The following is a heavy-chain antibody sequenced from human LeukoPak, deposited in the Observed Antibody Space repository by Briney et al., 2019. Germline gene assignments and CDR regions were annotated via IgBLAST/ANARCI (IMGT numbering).Heavy chain of an antibody. D-gene: IGHD6-19*01. CDR3: ARDRGIAVAGTDY. J-gene: IGHJ4*02. Sequence: PGRSLRLSCAASGFIFRNYAMHWVRQAPGKGLEWVAVTSYDGSNKYYADSVKGRFTISRDNSKNTLYLQMNSLRPEDTAVYYCARDRGIAVAGTDYWGQGTLVTVSS. CDR2: TSYDGSNK. CDR1: GFIFRNYA. V-gene: IGHV3-30-3*01.